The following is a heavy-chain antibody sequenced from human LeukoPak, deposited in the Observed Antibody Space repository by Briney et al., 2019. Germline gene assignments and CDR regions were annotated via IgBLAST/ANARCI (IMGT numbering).Heavy chain of an antibody. Sequence: ASVKVSCKASGGTFSSYAISWVRQAPGQGLEWIGWINPNSGDTNYAQKFQDRVTMTRDTSISTAYIELNFLRSDDTAVFYCARGDYYGSPKVVAAWGQGTLVTVSS. CDR1: GGTFSSYA. V-gene: IGHV1-2*02. D-gene: IGHD3-10*01. CDR3: ARGDYYGSPKVVAA. CDR2: INPNSGDT. J-gene: IGHJ5*02.